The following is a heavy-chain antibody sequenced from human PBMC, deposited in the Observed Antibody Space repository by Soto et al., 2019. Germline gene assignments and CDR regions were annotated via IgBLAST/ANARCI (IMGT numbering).Heavy chain of an antibody. CDR2: ISAYNGNT. Sequence: ASVKVSCKASGYTFTSYGISWVRQAPGQGLEWMGWISAYNGNTNYAQKLQGRVTITTDTSASTAYMELRSLRSEDTAVYYCARAVAVAADFDYWGQGTLVTVSS. D-gene: IGHD6-19*01. CDR1: GYTFTSYG. CDR3: ARAVAVAADFDY. V-gene: IGHV1-18*01. J-gene: IGHJ4*02.